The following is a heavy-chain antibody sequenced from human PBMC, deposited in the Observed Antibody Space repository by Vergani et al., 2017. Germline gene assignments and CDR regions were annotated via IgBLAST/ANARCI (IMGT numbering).Heavy chain of an antibody. J-gene: IGHJ4*02. CDR2: ISYDGSNK. Sequence: PGKGLEWVAVISYDGSNKYYADSVKGRFTISRDNSKNTLYLQMNSLRAEDTAVYYCAREEQWLAFDYWGQGTLVTVSS. V-gene: IGHV3-30*01. CDR3: AREEQWLAFDY. D-gene: IGHD6-19*01.